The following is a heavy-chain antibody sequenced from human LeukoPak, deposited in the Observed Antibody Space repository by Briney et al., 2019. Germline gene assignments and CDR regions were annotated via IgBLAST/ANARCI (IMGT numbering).Heavy chain of an antibody. Sequence: GGSLRLSCAASGFTFSSYWMSWVRQAPGKGLEWVANIKQDGSEKYYVDSVKGRFTISRDNAKNSLYLQMNSLRAEDTAVYYCARGSPYCSGGSCYPYYYYGMDVWGQGTTVTVSS. CDR3: ARGSPYCSGGSCYPYYYYGMDV. CDR2: IKQDGSEK. J-gene: IGHJ6*02. V-gene: IGHV3-7*01. D-gene: IGHD2-15*01. CDR1: GFTFSSYW.